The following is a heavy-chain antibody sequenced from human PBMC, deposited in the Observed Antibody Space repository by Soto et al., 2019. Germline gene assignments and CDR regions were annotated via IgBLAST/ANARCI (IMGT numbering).Heavy chain of an antibody. Sequence: ASVKVSCKASGYTFTGYYMHWVRQAPGQGLEWMGWINPNSGGTNYAQKFQGWVTMTRDTSISTAYMELSRLRSDDTAVYYCAGFGVILAAANRGDSFDYGGEGPRFTVP. CDR1: GYTFTGYY. CDR2: INPNSGGT. CDR3: AGFGVILAAANRGDSFDY. J-gene: IGHJ4*02. D-gene: IGHD6-13*01. V-gene: IGHV1-2*04.